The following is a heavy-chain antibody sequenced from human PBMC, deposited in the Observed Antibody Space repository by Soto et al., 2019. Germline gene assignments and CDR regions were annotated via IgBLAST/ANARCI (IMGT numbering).Heavy chain of an antibody. Sequence: SETLSLTCTVSGGSLSSSSYYWGWIRQPPGKGLEWIGSIYYSGSTYYNPSLKSRVTISVDTSKNQFSLKLSSVTAADTAVYYCARHRAPITIFGVVIPKSPYYFDYWGQGTLVTVSS. J-gene: IGHJ4*02. CDR2: IYYSGST. V-gene: IGHV4-39*01. D-gene: IGHD3-3*01. CDR1: GGSLSSSSYY. CDR3: ARHRAPITIFGVVIPKSPYYFDY.